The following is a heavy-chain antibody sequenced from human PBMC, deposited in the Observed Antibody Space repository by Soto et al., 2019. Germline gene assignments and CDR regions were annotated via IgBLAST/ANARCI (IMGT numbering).Heavy chain of an antibody. CDR2: IYTGDSDT. V-gene: IGHV5-51*01. D-gene: IGHD5-12*01. CDR1: GDSFTSPW. CDR3: ARNGYNGHPVDY. Sequence: ASLNSSCKTSGDSFTSPWLACVLQTPGKGLELIGIIYTGDSDTRYSPSFQGQVTISADKSINTAYLQWTCLKASDTAMYYCARNGYNGHPVDYWGQGSLVTASS. J-gene: IGHJ4*02.